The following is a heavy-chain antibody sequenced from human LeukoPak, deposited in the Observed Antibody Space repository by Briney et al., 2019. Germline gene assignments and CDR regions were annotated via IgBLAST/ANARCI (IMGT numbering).Heavy chain of an antibody. CDR3: TRMDTAMVTNGHFDY. J-gene: IGHJ4*02. D-gene: IGHD5-18*01. CDR2: INHSGST. Sequence: PSETLSLTCAVYGGSFSGYYWSWIRQPPGKGLEWIGEINHSGSTNYNPSLKSRVTISVDTSKNQFSLKLSSVTAADTAVYYCTRMDTAMVTNGHFDYWGQGTLVTVSS. CDR1: GGSFSGYY. V-gene: IGHV4-34*01.